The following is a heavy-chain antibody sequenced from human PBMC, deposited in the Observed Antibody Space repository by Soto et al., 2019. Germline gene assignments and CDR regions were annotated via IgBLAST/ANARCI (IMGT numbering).Heavy chain of an antibody. CDR3: AKEGTPMRSNYFDY. CDR1: GFTFGNYG. CDR2: ISFDTKVQ. Sequence: QVQLVESGGGAVQPGRSLRLSCGASGFTFGNYGMQWVRQTPGKGLEWVAVISFDTKVQCYADSVKGRFTISRDNSRNTLYLQMNSLRGEDTAIYYCAKEGTPMRSNYFDYWGQGTLVTVSS. J-gene: IGHJ4*02. V-gene: IGHV3-30*18. D-gene: IGHD2-2*01.